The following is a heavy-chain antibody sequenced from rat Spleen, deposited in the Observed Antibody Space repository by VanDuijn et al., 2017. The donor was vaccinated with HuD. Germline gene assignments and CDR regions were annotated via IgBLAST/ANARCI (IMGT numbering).Heavy chain of an antibody. V-gene: IGHV5-25*01. CDR3: ARSLLQWYYFDY. D-gene: IGHD1-1*01. CDR1: GFTFSNYY. Sequence: EVQLVESGGGLVQPGRSMKLSCAASGFTFSNYYMAWVRQAPTKGLEWVASISNGGGNTYYRDSVKGRFTISRDNAKSTLYLQMDSLRSEDTATYYCARSLLQWYYFDYWGQGVMVTVSS. CDR2: ISNGGGNT. J-gene: IGHJ2*01.